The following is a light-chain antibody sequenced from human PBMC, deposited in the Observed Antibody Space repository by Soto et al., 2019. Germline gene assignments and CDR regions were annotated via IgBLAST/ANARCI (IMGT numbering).Light chain of an antibody. CDR3: QQYNNWPPLN. CDR1: QSITRN. CDR2: GAS. J-gene: IGKJ4*01. V-gene: IGKV3-15*01. Sequence: EIVMTQSPATLSVSPGERATLSCSASQSITRNLAWYQQSPGQAPRLLIYGASTRATGIPARFSGSGSGTEFTLTISSLQSEDFAVYYCQQYNNWPPLNFGGGTKVDIK.